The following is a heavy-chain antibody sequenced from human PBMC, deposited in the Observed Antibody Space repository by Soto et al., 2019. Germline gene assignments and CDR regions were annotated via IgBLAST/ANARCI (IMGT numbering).Heavy chain of an antibody. V-gene: IGHV3-23*01. J-gene: IGHJ4*02. Sequence: PGGSLRLSCAASGFTFSSYAMSWVRQAPGKGLEWVSAISGSGGSTYYADSVKGRFTISRDNSKNTLYLQMNSLRAEDTAVYYCAKCGAARPSDVVTFDYWGQGTLVTVSS. D-gene: IGHD6-6*01. CDR1: GFTFSSYA. CDR2: ISGSGGST. CDR3: AKCGAARPSDVVTFDY.